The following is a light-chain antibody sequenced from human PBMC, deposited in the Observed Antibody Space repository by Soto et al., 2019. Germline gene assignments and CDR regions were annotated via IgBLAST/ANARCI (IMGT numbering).Light chain of an antibody. Sequence: EIVLTQSPGTLSLSPGERATLSCRASQRVSSRFLAWYQQKPGQAPRLLMYGASSMATGIPDRFSGTGSGTDFTLTISRLEPEDFAVYYCQQYGSSPYTFGLGTKLEIK. CDR3: QQYGSSPYT. J-gene: IGKJ2*01. V-gene: IGKV3-20*01. CDR2: GAS. CDR1: QRVSSRF.